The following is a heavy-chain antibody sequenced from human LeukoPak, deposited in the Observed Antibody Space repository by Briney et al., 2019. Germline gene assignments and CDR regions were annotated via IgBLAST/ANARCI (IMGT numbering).Heavy chain of an antibody. J-gene: IGHJ4*02. Sequence: PGGSLRLSCAASGFTFSSYWMSWMRQAPGKGLEWVANIKYDGDEEYYVDSVRGRFTISRDNAKNSLYLQLNSLRVGDAAVYYCKSGGAAPGRFDYWGQGTLVTVSS. CDR3: KSGGAAPGRFDY. CDR2: IKYDGDEE. CDR1: GFTFSSYW. D-gene: IGHD4-23*01. V-gene: IGHV3-7*01.